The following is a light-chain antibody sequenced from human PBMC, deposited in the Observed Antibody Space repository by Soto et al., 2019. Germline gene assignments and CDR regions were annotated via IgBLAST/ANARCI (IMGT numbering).Light chain of an antibody. J-gene: IGLJ2*01. CDR2: YNT. V-gene: IGLV1-40*01. CDR3: QCYDSSLTVL. Sequence: QAVVTQPPSVSGAPGQRVTISCTGSGSTFGAGSDVHWYQQVPGTAPKLLTSYNTNRPSGVPDRFSGSKSGTSASLAISGLQAEDEADYYCQCYDSSLTVLFGGGTKLTVL. CDR1: GSTFGAGSD.